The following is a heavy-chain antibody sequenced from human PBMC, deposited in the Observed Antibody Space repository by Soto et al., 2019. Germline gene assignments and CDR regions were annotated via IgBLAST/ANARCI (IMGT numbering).Heavy chain of an antibody. CDR3: ARVRGSSWYNWFDL. Sequence: SVKVSCKASGGAFNSSGISWVRQAPGQGLGWMGGIIPLFGTTNYARKLQGRVTITADESTSTVYMDLSSLTFDDTAVYYCARVRGSSWYNWFDLWGQGTLVTVSA. CDR1: GGAFNSSG. V-gene: IGHV1-69*13. J-gene: IGHJ5*02. D-gene: IGHD6-13*01. CDR2: IIPLFGTT.